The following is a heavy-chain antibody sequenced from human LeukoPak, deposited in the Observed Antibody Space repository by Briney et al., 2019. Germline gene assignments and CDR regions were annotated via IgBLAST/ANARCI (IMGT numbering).Heavy chain of an antibody. CDR2: TNSDGSSR. CDR3: ASASSHRIAAGGDY. J-gene: IGHJ4*02. V-gene: IGHV3-74*01. CDR1: GFTFSNYW. Sequence: PGGSLRLSCAASGFTFSNYWMHWVRHAPGKGLVWVSRTNSDGSSRNYADSVKGRFTISRDNAKNTLYLQMSSLRAEDTAVYYCASASSHRIAAGGDYWGQGTLVTVSS. D-gene: IGHD6-13*01.